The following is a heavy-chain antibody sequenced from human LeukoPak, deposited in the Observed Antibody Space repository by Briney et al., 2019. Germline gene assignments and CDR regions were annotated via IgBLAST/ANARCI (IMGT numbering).Heavy chain of an antibody. CDR1: GGSISSSSYY. CDR3: ARDLGYSYGYGASWFDP. CDR2: IYYSGST. V-gene: IGHV4-39*07. J-gene: IGHJ5*02. D-gene: IGHD5-18*01. Sequence: SETLSLTCTVSGGSISSSSYYWGWIRQPPGKGLEWIGSIYYSGSTYYNPSLKSRVTISVDTSKNQFSLKLSSVTAADTAVYYCARDLGYSYGYGASWFDPWGQGTLVTVSS.